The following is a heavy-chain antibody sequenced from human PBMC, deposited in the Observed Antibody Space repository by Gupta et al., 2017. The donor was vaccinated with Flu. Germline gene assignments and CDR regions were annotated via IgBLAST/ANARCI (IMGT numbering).Heavy chain of an antibody. Sequence: QERVVESGGGVVQPGRSLRLSCAASGFSFSNYGMHWVRQAPGKGLEWVADMSHDGSSENYADSVKGRFTISRDNSKNTLYLQMNSLRTEDTAVYHCAKDWKWNYNIYGMNVWGQGTTVTVSS. J-gene: IGHJ6*02. CDR1: GFSFSNYG. D-gene: IGHD3-9*01. CDR3: AKDWKWNYNIYGMNV. V-gene: IGHV3-30*18. CDR2: MSHDGSSE.